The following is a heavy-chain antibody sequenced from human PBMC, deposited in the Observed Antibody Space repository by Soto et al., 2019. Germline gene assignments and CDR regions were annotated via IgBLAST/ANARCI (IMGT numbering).Heavy chain of an antibody. CDR3: ARDSDGDWQFDY. J-gene: IGHJ4*02. CDR2: IIPIFGTA. V-gene: IGHV1-69*13. CDR1: GGTFSSYA. Sequence: ASVKVSCKASGGTFSSYAISWLRQAPGQGLEWMGGIIPIFGTANYAQKFQGRVTITADESTSTAYMELSSLRSEDTAVYYCARDSDGDWQFDYWGQGTLVPVSS. D-gene: IGHD2-21*02.